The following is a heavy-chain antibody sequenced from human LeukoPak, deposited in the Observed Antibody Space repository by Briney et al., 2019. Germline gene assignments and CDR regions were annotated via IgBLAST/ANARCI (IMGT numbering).Heavy chain of an antibody. V-gene: IGHV1-46*01. CDR3: ARVRTEDYGDYAGYNWFDP. J-gene: IGHJ5*02. CDR1: GYTFTSYY. CDR2: INPSGGST. Sequence: ASVKVSCKASGYTFTSYYMHWVRQAPGQGLEWMGIINPSGGSTSYAQKFQGRVTMTRDTSISTAYMELSRLRSDDTAVYYCARVRTEDYGDYAGYNWFDPWGQGTLVTVSS. D-gene: IGHD4-17*01.